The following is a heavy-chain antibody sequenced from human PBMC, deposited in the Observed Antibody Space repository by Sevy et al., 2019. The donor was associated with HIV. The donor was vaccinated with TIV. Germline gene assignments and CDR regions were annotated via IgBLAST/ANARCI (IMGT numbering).Heavy chain of an antibody. CDR3: ARESFGITTSLDV. V-gene: IGHV1-18*01. CDR2: ISAYNGNT. J-gene: IGHJ6*02. Sequence: APVKVSCKASGYTFTNYGINWVRQAPGQGLEWMGWISAYNGNTNYAQKLQGRVTMTTDTPTTTAYMELRSLRSDDTALYFCARESFGITTSLDVWGQGTTVTVSS. CDR1: GYTFTNYG. D-gene: IGHD3-10*01.